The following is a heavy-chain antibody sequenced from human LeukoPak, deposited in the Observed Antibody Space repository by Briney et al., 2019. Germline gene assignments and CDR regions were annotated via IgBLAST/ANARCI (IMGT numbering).Heavy chain of an antibody. V-gene: IGHV1-18*01. CDR3: ARVVTCSGGSCYAGPSYYYYMDV. J-gene: IGHJ6*03. CDR2: ISAYNGNT. D-gene: IGHD2-15*01. Sequence: ASVKVSCKASGYTFTSYGISWVRQAPGQGLEWMGWISAYNGNTNYAQKLQGRVTMTTDTSTSTAYMELRSLRSDDTAVYYCARVVTCSGGSCYAGPSYYYYMDVWGKGTTVTVSS. CDR1: GYTFTSYG.